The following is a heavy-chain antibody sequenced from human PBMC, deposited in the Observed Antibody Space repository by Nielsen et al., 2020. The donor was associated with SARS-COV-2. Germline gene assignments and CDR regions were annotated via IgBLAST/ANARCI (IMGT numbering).Heavy chain of an antibody. D-gene: IGHD5-18*01. Sequence: GESLKISCAASGFTFNSYGMHWVRQAPGKGLEWVAVISYDGSKKYYADSVKGRFTISRDNSKNTLYLQMNSLRAEDTALYHCARLYSPVQLWPVDYWGQGTLVTVSS. CDR3: ARLYSPVQLWPVDY. CDR1: GFTFNSYG. CDR2: ISYDGSKK. V-gene: IGHV3-30*03. J-gene: IGHJ4*02.